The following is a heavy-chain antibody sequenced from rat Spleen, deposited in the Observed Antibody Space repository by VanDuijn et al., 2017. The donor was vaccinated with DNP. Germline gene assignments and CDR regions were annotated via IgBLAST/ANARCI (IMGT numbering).Heavy chain of an antibody. J-gene: IGHJ2*01. CDR2: INKDSSTI. CDR3: AKGPNYGGWSDYFDY. CDR1: GFNFNDYW. D-gene: IGHD1-11*01. Sequence: EVKLVESGGGLVQPGRSLKVSCAASGFNFNDYWMGWVRQAPGKGLEWIGQINKDSSTISYSPSLKDKFTISRDNDQNTLYLQMSKLGSEDTTIYYCAKGPNYGGWSDYFDYWGQGVMVTVSS. V-gene: IGHV4-2*01.